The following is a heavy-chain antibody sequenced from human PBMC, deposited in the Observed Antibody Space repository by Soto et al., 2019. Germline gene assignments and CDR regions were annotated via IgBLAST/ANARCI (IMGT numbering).Heavy chain of an antibody. D-gene: IGHD3-3*01. CDR1: GFTFTSSA. J-gene: IGHJ6*02. Sequence: SVKVSCKASGFTFTSSAVQWVRQARGQRLEWIGWTVVGSGNTNYAQKFQERVTITRDMSTSTAYMELSSLRSEDTAVYYCAAGNYDFWSGRIYGMDVWGQGTTVTVSS. CDR3: AAGNYDFWSGRIYGMDV. CDR2: TVVGSGNT. V-gene: IGHV1-58*01.